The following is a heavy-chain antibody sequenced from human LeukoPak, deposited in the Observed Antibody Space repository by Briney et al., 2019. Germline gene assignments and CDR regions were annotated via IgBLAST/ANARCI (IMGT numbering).Heavy chain of an antibody. CDR3: ARALPYYCSGGSCPFDY. CDR2: IYYSGST. CDR1: GGSISSYY. D-gene: IGHD2-15*01. J-gene: IGHJ4*02. Sequence: SETLSLTCTVSGGSISSYYWSWIRQPPGKGLEWIGYIYYSGSTNYNPSLKSRVTISVDTSRNQFSLKLSSVTAADTAVYYCARALPYYCSGGSCPFDYWGQGTLATVSS. V-gene: IGHV4-59*01.